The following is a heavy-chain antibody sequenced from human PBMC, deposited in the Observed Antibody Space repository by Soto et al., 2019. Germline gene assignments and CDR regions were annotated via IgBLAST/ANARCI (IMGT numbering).Heavy chain of an antibody. CDR2: IYYSGST. CDR1: GGSISSYY. V-gene: IGHV4-59*01. Sequence: QVQLQESGPGLVKPSETLSLTCTVSGGSISSYYWSWIRQPPRKGLERIGYIYYSGSTNYNPALKSRVTISVDTSKTQFALKLSSGTAADTAVYYCARETVVVPAALNYFDPWGQGTLVTVSS. J-gene: IGHJ5*02. D-gene: IGHD2-2*01. CDR3: ARETVVVPAALNYFDP.